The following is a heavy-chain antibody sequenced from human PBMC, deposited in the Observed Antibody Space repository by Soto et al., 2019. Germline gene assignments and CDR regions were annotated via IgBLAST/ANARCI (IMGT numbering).Heavy chain of an antibody. V-gene: IGHV3-30-3*01. J-gene: IGHJ6*02. CDR2: ISYDGSNK. CDR3: ARVRTHVTLYYYYGMDV. CDR1: GFTFSSYA. D-gene: IGHD3-3*01. Sequence: GGSLRLSCAASGFTFSSYAMHWVRQAPGKGLEWVAVISYDGSNKYYADSVKGRFTISRDNSKNTLYLQMNSLRAEDTAVYYCARVRTHVTLYYYYGMDVWGQGTTVTVSS.